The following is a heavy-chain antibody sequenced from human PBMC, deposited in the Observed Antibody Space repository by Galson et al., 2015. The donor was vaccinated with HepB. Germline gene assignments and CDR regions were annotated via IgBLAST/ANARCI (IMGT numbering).Heavy chain of an antibody. J-gene: IGHJ4*02. CDR2: ISYDGNSK. CDR1: QFTFSTYA. V-gene: IGHV3-30*04. D-gene: IGHD3-16*01. CDR3: ARDSQGDPFDY. Sequence: SLRLSYAASQFTFSTYAMHWVRQAPGKGLEWVADISYDGNSKSYAHSVEGRCTISRDNSKNTLYLQMNSLRAEDTALYYCARDSQGDPFDYWGQGTLVIVSS.